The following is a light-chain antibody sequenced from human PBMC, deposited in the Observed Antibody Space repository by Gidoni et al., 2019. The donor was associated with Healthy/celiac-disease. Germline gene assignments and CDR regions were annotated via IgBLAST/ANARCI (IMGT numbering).Light chain of an antibody. CDR2: AAS. J-gene: IGKJ2*01. V-gene: IGKV1-39*01. CDR3: QQSYSTLNT. Sequence: DIQMTQSPSSLSASIGDRVTITCRASQSISNYLNWYQQKPGKAPKLLIYAASSLQSGVPSRFSGSGSGTDFTLTISSLQPEDFAAYYCQQSYSTLNTFGQXTKLEIK. CDR1: QSISNY.